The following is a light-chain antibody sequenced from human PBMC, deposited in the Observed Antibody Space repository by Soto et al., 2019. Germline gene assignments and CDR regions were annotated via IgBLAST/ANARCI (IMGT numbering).Light chain of an antibody. V-gene: IGKV1-39*01. CDR3: QQSFNAPRT. Sequence: DIQMTQSPSSLSASVGDRVTVTCRSSESISRYLNWYQQKPGKAPKLLIYDASTLQAGVPSRFSGNGSGTYCTLTISGLQSEDFATYYCQQSFNAPRTFGQGTKLEIQ. CDR2: DAS. J-gene: IGKJ2*01. CDR1: ESISRY.